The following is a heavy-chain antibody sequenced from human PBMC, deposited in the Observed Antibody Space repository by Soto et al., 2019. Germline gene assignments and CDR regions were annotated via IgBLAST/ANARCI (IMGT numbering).Heavy chain of an antibody. J-gene: IGHJ1*01. D-gene: IGHD4-4*01. V-gene: IGHV3-7*01. Sequence: EVQLVESGGALVQPGGSLRLSCAASGFPFTVFWMSWVRRVPGKGLEWLANINQGGSETYYVDSVKGRFTIPRDNAANLVYLEMNSLRAEDTAVYYCARDGPIQQLGQSYQFWGQGTLVTVSS. CDR2: INQGGSET. CDR1: GFPFTVFW. CDR3: ARDGPIQQLGQSYQF.